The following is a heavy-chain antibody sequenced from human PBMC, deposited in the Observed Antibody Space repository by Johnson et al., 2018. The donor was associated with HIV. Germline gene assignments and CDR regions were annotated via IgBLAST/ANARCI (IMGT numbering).Heavy chain of an antibody. CDR2: ISGRGGST. V-gene: IGHV3-23*04. CDR1: GFTFSDHW. J-gene: IGHJ3*02. Sequence: VQLVESGGGLVQPGGSLRLSCGASGFTFSDHWMQWVRQVPGKGLEWVSAISGRGGSTYYAASVKGRFTISIDNSKNTLYLQMNSLRAEDTAVYYCAKERVNWGYSNDEGAFDIWGQGTMVTVSS. D-gene: IGHD4-11*01. CDR3: AKERVNWGYSNDEGAFDI.